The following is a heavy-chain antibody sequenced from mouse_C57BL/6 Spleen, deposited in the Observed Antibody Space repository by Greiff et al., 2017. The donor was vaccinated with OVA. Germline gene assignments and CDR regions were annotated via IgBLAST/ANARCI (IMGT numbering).Heavy chain of an antibody. V-gene: IGHV5-16*01. J-gene: IGHJ4*01. CDR1: GFTFSDYY. D-gene: IGHD4-1*01. CDR2: INYDGSST. Sequence: DVKLVESEGGLVQPGSSMKLSCTASGFTFSDYYMAWVRQVPEKGLEWVANINYDGSSTYYLDSLKSRFIISRDNAKNILYLQMSSLKSEDTATYYCARENWDYAMDYWGQGTSVTVSS. CDR3: ARENWDYAMDY.